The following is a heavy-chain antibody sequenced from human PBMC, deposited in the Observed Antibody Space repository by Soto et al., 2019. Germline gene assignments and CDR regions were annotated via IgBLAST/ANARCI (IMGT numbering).Heavy chain of an antibody. V-gene: IGHV1-69*06. D-gene: IGHD1-26*01. Sequence: SVKVSCKASGGTFSSYAISWVRQAPGQGLEWMGGIIPIFDTANYAQKFQGRVTITADKSTSTAYMELSSLRSEDTAVYYCARDRMWKLLGGDRIFENWGQGTMVTVSS. J-gene: IGHJ3*02. CDR2: IIPIFDTA. CDR1: GGTFSSYA. CDR3: ARDRMWKLLGGDRIFEN.